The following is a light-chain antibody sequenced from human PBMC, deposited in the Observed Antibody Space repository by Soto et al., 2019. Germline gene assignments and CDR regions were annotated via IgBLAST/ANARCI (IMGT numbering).Light chain of an antibody. V-gene: IGKV1-39*01. CDR2: AAS. J-gene: IGKJ4*01. Sequence: DIQMTQSPSSLSASVGDRVTITCRASQSISSYLNWYQQKPGKAPKTLIYAASSLQSGVPSRFSGSCSGTDFTLTISSLQPQDFATDYCQQSYQTLDFGRETKVVIK. CDR1: QSISSY. CDR3: QQSYQTLD.